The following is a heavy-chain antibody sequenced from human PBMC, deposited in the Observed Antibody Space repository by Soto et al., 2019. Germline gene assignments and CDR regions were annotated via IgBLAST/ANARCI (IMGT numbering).Heavy chain of an antibody. D-gene: IGHD1-26*01. V-gene: IGHV1-2*02. CDR1: GYGFAGYY. Sequence: ASVKVSCKAAGYGFAGYYMHWVRQAPGQGLEWMGWINPKSGGTMYPQKFQGRVTMTWDTSISTAYMALTRLRSDDTAVYYCARDLAKGGGSAGFDYWGQGTLVTVSS. J-gene: IGHJ4*02. CDR3: ARDLAKGGGSAGFDY. CDR2: INPKSGGT.